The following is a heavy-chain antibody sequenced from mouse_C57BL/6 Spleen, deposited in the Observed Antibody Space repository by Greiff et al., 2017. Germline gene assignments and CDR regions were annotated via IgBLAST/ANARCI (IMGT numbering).Heavy chain of an antibody. J-gene: IGHJ2*01. V-gene: IGHV1-26*01. D-gene: IGHD3-2*02. CDR2: INPNNGGT. CDR1: GYTFTDYY. Sequence: VQLQQSGPELVKPGASVKISCKASGYTFTDYYMNWVKQSHGKSLEWIGDINPNNGGTSYNQKFKGKATLTVDKSSSTAYMELRSLTSEDSAVYYCARGGQLRLPYFDYWGQGTTLTVSS. CDR3: ARGGQLRLPYFDY.